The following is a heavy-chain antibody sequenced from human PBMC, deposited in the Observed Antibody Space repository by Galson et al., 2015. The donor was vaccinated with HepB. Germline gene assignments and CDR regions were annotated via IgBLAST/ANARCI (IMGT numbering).Heavy chain of an antibody. V-gene: IGHV3-30-3*01. Sequence: SLRLSCAASGFTFSSYAMHWVRQAPGKGLEWVAVISYDGSNKYYADSVKGRFTISRDNSKNTLYLQMNSLRAEDTAVYYCARDYTAMELGYGGEFDYWGQGTLVTVSS. CDR1: GFTFSSYA. CDR2: ISYDGSNK. CDR3: ARDYTAMELGYGGEFDY. J-gene: IGHJ4*02. D-gene: IGHD5-18*01.